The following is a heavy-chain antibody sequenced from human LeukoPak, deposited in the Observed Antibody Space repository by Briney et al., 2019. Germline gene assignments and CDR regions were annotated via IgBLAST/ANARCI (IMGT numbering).Heavy chain of an antibody. J-gene: IGHJ3*02. CDR2: IRYDGSNK. D-gene: IGHD5-18*01. CDR3: VSSVRYSYGWSDAFDI. CDR1: GFTFSSYG. V-gene: IGHV3-30*02. Sequence: GGSLRLSCAASGFTFSSYGMHWVRQAPGKGLEWVAFIRYDGSNKYYADSVKGRFTISRDNSKNTLYLQMNSLRAEDTAVYYCVSSVRYSYGWSDAFDIWGPGTMVTVSS.